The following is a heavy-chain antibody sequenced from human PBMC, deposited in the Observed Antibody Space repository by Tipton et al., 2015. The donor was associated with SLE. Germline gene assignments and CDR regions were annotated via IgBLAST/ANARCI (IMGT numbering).Heavy chain of an antibody. V-gene: IGHV3-66*01. Sequence: SLRLSCAASGFTVRTNYMTWVRQAPGKGLEWVSVLYSGGNTYYADSVKGRFIISRDDSRNTLYLQMGSLRTEDMGVYYCARRSPSTCYDYWGQGTLVTVSS. CDR3: ARRSPSTCYDY. J-gene: IGHJ4*02. CDR2: LYSGGNT. CDR1: GFTVRTNY. D-gene: IGHD2-21*01.